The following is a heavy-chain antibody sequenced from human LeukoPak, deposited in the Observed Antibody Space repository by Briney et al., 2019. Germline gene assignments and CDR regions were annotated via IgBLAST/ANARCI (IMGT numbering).Heavy chain of an antibody. CDR2: IYYSGST. CDR3: AREGMGITDTINYYYYYMDV. CDR1: GGSISSGGYY. D-gene: IGHD1-20*01. J-gene: IGHJ6*03. Sequence: PSETLSLTCAVSGGSISSGGYYWSWIRQHPGKGLEWIGYIYYSGSTYYNPSLKSRVTISVDTPKNQFSLKLSSVTAADTAVYYCAREGMGITDTINYYYYYMDVWGKGTTVTVSS. V-gene: IGHV4-31*11.